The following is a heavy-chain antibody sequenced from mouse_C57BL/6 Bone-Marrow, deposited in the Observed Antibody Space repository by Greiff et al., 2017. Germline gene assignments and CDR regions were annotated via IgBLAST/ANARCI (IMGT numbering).Heavy chain of an antibody. J-gene: IGHJ1*03. CDR2: INYDGSST. Sequence: EVMLVESEGGLVQPGSSMKLSCTASGFTFSDYYMAWVRQVPEKGLEWVANINYDGSSTYYLDSLKSRFIISRDNAKNILYLQMSSLKSEDTATYYCARDYGSSYPHWYFDVWGTGTTVTVSS. CDR3: ARDYGSSYPHWYFDV. D-gene: IGHD1-1*01. V-gene: IGHV5-16*01. CDR1: GFTFSDYY.